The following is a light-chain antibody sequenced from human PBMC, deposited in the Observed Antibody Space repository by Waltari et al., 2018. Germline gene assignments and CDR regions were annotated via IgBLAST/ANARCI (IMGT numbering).Light chain of an antibody. J-gene: IGKJ1*01. Sequence: DIVLTQSPDSLAVSLGERATINCKSSQSLFYSPVNKRYLSWYQQKPGQPPKLLIYWASTRESVVPDRFSGSGSVTDFTLTISSLQAEDVAVYYCQQYFTTPWTFGQGTKVEIK. V-gene: IGKV4-1*01. CDR2: WAS. CDR3: QQYFTTPWT. CDR1: QSLFYSPVNKRY.